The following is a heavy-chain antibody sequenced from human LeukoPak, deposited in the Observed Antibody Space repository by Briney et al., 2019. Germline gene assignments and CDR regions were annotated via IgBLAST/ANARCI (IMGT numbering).Heavy chain of an antibody. Sequence: GASVKVSCKASGYTFTGYYMHWVRQAPGQGLEWMGRINPNSGGTNYAQKFQGRVTMTRGTSISTAYMELSRLRSDDTAVYYCARADEWLVLFDYWGQGTLVTVSS. CDR2: INPNSGGT. V-gene: IGHV1-2*06. CDR3: ARADEWLVLFDY. CDR1: GYTFTGYY. D-gene: IGHD6-19*01. J-gene: IGHJ4*02.